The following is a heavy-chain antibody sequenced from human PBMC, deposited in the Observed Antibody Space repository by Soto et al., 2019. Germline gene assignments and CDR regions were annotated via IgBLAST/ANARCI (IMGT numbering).Heavy chain of an antibody. CDR2: ISSSSSYI. D-gene: IGHD3-3*01. CDR1: GFTFSSYG. CDR3: ARELERITIFGVVYYYYYGMDV. Sequence: GGSLRLSCAASGFTFSSYGMNWVRQAPGKWLERVSSISSSSSYILYADSVKGRFTISRDNAKNSLYLQMNSLRAEDTAVYYCARELERITIFGVVYYYYYGMDVWGQGXTVTVYS. J-gene: IGHJ6*02. V-gene: IGHV3-21*01.